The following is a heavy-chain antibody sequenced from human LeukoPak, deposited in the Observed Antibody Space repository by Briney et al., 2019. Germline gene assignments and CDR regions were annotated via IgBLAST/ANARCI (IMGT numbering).Heavy chain of an antibody. CDR2: INSDGSWT. J-gene: IGHJ4*02. CDR1: GNYW. V-gene: IGHV3-74*01. Sequence: QPGGSLRLSCAASGNYWMHWVRQVPGKGLVWVSHINSDGSWTSYADSVKGRFTISKDNAKNTVYLQMNSLRAVDTAVYYCVSFYETYWGRGTLVTVSS. CDR3: VSFYETY. D-gene: IGHD2/OR15-2a*01.